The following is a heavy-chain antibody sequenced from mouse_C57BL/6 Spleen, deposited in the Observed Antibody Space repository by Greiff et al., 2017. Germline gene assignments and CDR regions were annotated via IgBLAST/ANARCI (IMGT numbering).Heavy chain of an antibody. J-gene: IGHJ4*01. CDR1: GYTFTSYW. CDR3: ARAYAMDY. CDR2: IDPSDSYT. V-gene: IGHV1-50*01. Sequence: QVQLQQPGAELVKPGASVKLSCKASGYTFTSYWMQWVKQRPGQGLEWIGEIDPSDSYTNYNQKFEGKATLTVDTSSSTAYMQLSSLTSEDSAVYYCARAYAMDYWGQGTSVTVSS.